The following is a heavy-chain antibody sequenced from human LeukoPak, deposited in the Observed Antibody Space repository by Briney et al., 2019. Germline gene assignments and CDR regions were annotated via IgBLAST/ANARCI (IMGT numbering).Heavy chain of an antibody. CDR1: GYTFTSYG. J-gene: IGHJ6*04. Sequence: ASVKVSCKASGYTFTSYGISWVRQAPGQGLEWMGWISAYNGNTNYAQKLQGRVTMTTDTSTSTAYMELRSLRSDDTAVYYCARDRPRPYYYYGMDVWGKGTTVTVPS. CDR2: ISAYNGNT. CDR3: ARDRPRPYYYYGMDV. V-gene: IGHV1-18*04.